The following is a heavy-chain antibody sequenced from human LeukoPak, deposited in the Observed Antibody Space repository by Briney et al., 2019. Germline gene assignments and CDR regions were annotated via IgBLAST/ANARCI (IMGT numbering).Heavy chain of an antibody. D-gene: IGHD6-19*01. Sequence: ASVKVSCKASGYTFTGYYMHWVRQAPGQGLEWMGWINPNSGGTNYAQKFQGRVTMTRDTSISTAYMELSRLRSDDTAVYYCARVPLAVAGVFDYWGQGTLVTVSS. J-gene: IGHJ4*02. CDR2: INPNSGGT. V-gene: IGHV1-2*02. CDR3: ARVPLAVAGVFDY. CDR1: GYTFTGYY.